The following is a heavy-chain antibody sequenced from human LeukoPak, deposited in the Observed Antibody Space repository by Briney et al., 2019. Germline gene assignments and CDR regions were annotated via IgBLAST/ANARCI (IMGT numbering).Heavy chain of an antibody. D-gene: IGHD3-22*01. V-gene: IGHV4-34*01. CDR2: INQSGST. J-gene: IGHJ4*02. CDR1: AGTIRNNY. Sequence: SETLSLTSAVYAGTIRNNYWSWIRQPPGRGLEWIGEINQSGSTNYNPSLKSRVTISVDGSKNQFSLKLRSVTAADTDVYYCARGPDFYDSSGYYPIWGQGTLVTVSS. CDR3: ARGPDFYDSSGYYPI.